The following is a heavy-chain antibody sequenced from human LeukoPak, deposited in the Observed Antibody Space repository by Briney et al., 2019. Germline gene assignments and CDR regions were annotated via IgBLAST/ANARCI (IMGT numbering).Heavy chain of an antibody. CDR3: ARRYFDY. CDR1: GFSFNNDW. J-gene: IGHJ4*02. V-gene: IGHV3-7*03. CDR2: IKQDGSEE. Sequence: PGGSLRLSCATSGFSFNNDWMHWVRQAPGKGLEWVANIKQDGSEEYYVDSVKGRLTISRDNAKNSLYLQMNSLRAEDTAVYYCARRYFDYWGQGILVTVSS.